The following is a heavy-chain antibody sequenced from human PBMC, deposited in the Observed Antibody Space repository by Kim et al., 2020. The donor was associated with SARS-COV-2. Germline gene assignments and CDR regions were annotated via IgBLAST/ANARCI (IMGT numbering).Heavy chain of an antibody. J-gene: IGHJ4*02. V-gene: IGHV3-21*01. D-gene: IGHD3-22*01. CDR2: SSSSSSYK. CDR1: GFTFRSYS. Sequence: GGSLRLSCAASGFTFRSYSMNWVRQAPGKGLEWVSSSSSSSSYKYYADSVKGRFTISRDNAKNFLYLQMNSLRAEDTAVYYCARGDDDSSGYSPYYSDFWGQGTLVTVSS. CDR3: ARGDDDSSGYSPYYSDF.